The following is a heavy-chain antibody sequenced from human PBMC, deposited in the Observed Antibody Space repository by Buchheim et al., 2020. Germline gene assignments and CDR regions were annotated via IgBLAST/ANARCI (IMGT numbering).Heavy chain of an antibody. CDR1: GFSFNSYR. Sequence: VQLVESGGGLVKPGGSLRLSCAASGFSFNSYRMSWVRQAPGKGLEWVSAISGSGGSTYYADSVKGRFTISRDNSKNTLYLQMNSLRAEDTAVYYCAKAPEVRRGYSGYDSDYWGQGTL. CDR2: ISGSGGST. V-gene: IGHV3-23*04. D-gene: IGHD5-12*01. J-gene: IGHJ4*02. CDR3: AKAPEVRRGYSGYDSDY.